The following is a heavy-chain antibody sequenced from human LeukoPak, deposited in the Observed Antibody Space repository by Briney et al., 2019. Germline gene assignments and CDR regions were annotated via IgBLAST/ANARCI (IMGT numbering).Heavy chain of an antibody. CDR1: GGSISSGGYY. D-gene: IGHD3-10*01. J-gene: IGHJ4*02. Sequence: SETLSLTCTVSGGSISSGGYYWSWIRQHPGKGLEWIGYIYYSGSTYYNPSLKSRVTISVDTSKNQFSLKLSSVTAADTAVYYCARGSYYYGSGSYYYFDYWGQGTLVTVPS. V-gene: IGHV4-31*03. CDR2: IYYSGST. CDR3: ARGSYYYGSGSYYYFDY.